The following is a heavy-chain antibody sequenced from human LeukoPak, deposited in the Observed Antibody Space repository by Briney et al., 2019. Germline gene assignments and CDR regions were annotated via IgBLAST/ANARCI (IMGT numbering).Heavy chain of an antibody. J-gene: IGHJ4*02. CDR1: AFSFSNYN. V-gene: IGHV3-21*01. Sequence: GGSLRLSCAASAFSFSNYNMNWVRQAPGKGLEWVSSISSSSSYIYYADSVKGRFTISRDNAKNSLYLQMNSLRAEDTAVYYCARDPDSTNYFDYWGQGTLVTVSS. CDR2: ISSSSSYI. CDR3: ARDPDSTNYFDY. D-gene: IGHD2/OR15-2a*01.